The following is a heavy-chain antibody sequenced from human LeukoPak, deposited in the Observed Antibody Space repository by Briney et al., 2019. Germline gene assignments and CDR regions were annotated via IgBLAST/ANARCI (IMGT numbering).Heavy chain of an antibody. CDR3: ARLSWFDP. J-gene: IGHJ5*02. V-gene: IGHV4-34*01. CDR2: INHSGST. CDR1: GGSFSDHY. Sequence: SETLSLTCAIYGGSFSDHYWSWIRQPPGQGLEWIGEINHSGSTNYNPSLKSRVTISVDTSKNQFSLKLSSVTAADTAVYYCARLSWFDPWGQGTLVTVSS.